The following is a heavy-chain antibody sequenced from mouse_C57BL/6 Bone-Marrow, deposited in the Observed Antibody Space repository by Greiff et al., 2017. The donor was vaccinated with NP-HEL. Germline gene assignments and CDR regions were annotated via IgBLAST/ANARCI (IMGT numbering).Heavy chain of an antibody. CDR2: IWRGGST. J-gene: IGHJ4*01. CDR1: GFSLTSYG. V-gene: IGHV2-5*01. CDR3: AKNRLTGSMDY. D-gene: IGHD4-1*01. Sequence: VKLVESGPGLVQPSQSLSITCTASGFSLTSYGVHWVRQSPGKGLEWLGVIWRGGSTDYNAAFMSRLSITKDNSKSQVFFKMNSLQADDTAIYYCAKNRLTGSMDYWGQGTSVTVSS.